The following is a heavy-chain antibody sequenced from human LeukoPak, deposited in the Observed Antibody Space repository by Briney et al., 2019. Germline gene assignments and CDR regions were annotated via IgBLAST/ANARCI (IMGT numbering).Heavy chain of an antibody. CDR2: ISSISRYI. CDR3: ARGRPLFQDY. J-gene: IGHJ4*02. Sequence: GGSLRLSCAASGFTCSSYSMNWVRQAPGKGLEWVSSISSISRYISYADSVKGRFTISRDNAKNSLYLQLNNLRVEDTAVYYCARGRPLFQDYWGQGTLVTVSS. D-gene: IGHD2-15*01. V-gene: IGHV3-21*01. CDR1: GFTCSSYS.